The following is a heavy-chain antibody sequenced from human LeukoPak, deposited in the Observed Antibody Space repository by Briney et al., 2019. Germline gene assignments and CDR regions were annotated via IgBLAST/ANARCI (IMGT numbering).Heavy chain of an antibody. D-gene: IGHD6-13*01. CDR1: GYTFTDYY. V-gene: IGHV1-2*02. Sequence: ASVKVSCKASGYTFTDYYIHWMRQAPGQGLEWIGWINPNSGGTNYAQRFQGRVTMARDTSIRTAYMEVSGLTYDDTAVFYCARFRSSTWQFDYWGQGTLVTVSS. CDR3: ARFRSSTWQFDY. J-gene: IGHJ4*02. CDR2: INPNSGGT.